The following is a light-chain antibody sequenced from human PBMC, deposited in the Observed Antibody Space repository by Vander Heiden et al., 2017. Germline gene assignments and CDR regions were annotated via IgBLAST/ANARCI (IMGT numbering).Light chain of an antibody. CDR1: QSLVFTNGVTY. CDR3: MQGTHWPPT. CDR2: KVS. J-gene: IGKJ1*01. Sequence: EVVMTHSPLSVPVSQGQTASISGRSSQSLVFTNGVTYLSWFQQRPGQSPRRLIYKVSDRDSGVPDRFSGSGSGTDFTLRISRVESEDVGFYYCMQGTHWPPTFGQGTKVEIK. V-gene: IGKV2-30*01.